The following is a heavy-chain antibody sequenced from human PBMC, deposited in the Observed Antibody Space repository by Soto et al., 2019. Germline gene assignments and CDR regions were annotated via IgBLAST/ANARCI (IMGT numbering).Heavy chain of an antibody. V-gene: IGHV3-15*07. CDR1: GFSFSNAW. J-gene: IGHJ4*02. CDR3: TTTGLCGADCGA. D-gene: IGHD2-21*02. Sequence: EVQLVESGGGLVKPGGSLRLSCAASGFSFSNAWLNWVRQAPGTGLEWVGRIKSKPDGGTIEYAAPGKGRFNISRDDSNATVYLHMNSLTTEDTAFYYCTTTGLCGADCGAWGQGTLVTVSS. CDR2: IKSKPDGGTI.